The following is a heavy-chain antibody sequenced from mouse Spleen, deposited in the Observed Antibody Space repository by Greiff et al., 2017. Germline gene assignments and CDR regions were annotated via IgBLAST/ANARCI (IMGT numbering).Heavy chain of an antibody. CDR2: ILPGSGST. J-gene: IGHJ3*01. V-gene: IGHV1-9*01. CDR1: GYTFSSYW. CDR3: TNLRGFAY. D-gene: IGHD1-1*01. Sequence: VKLMESGAELMKPGASVKISCKATGYTFSSYWIEWVKQRPGHGLEWIGEILPGSGSTNYNEKFKGKATFTADTSSNTAYMQLSSLTSEDSAVYYCTNLRGFAYWGQGTLVTVSA.